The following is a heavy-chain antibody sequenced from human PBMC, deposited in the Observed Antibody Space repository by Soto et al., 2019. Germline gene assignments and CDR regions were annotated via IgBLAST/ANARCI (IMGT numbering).Heavy chain of an antibody. V-gene: IGHV3-30-3*01. CDR2: MSYDGTTK. J-gene: IGHJ4*02. Sequence: QVQLVESGGGVVQPGRSLRLSCAASGFIFSNYVMYWVRQAPGKGLEWVAFMSYDGTTKYYADSVKGRFTISRDNSKNTLYLQMNNLRPEDTGVYYCAREVLWSRYFDYWGKGTLVTVSS. CDR3: AREVLWSRYFDY. D-gene: IGHD2-21*01. CDR1: GFIFSNYV.